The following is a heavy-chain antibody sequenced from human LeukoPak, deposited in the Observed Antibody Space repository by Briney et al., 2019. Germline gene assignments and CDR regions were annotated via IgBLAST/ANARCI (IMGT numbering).Heavy chain of an antibody. CDR3: ARSVRGYEFSGDY. CDR1: GYTFTSYD. CDR2: MNPNSGNT. Sequence: ASVKVSCKASGYTFTSYDINWVRQATGQGLEWMGWMNPNSGNTGYAQKFQGRVTMTRNTSISTAYMELSSLGSEDTAVYYCARSVRGYEFSGDYWGQGTLVTVSS. J-gene: IGHJ4*02. V-gene: IGHV1-8*01. D-gene: IGHD5-18*01.